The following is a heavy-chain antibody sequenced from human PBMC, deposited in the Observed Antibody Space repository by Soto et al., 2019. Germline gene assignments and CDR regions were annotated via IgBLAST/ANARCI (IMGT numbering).Heavy chain of an antibody. CDR2: IYYSGST. D-gene: IGHD1-26*01. J-gene: IGHJ5*02. CDR1: GGSXSSGDYY. Sequence: SETLSLTCTVSGGSXSSGDYYWSWIRQPPGKGLEWIGYIYYSGSTYYSPSLKSRVTISVDTSKNQFSLKLSSVTAADTAVYYCARERPDGARLDPWGQGTLVTVSS. V-gene: IGHV4-30-4*01. CDR3: ARERPDGARLDP.